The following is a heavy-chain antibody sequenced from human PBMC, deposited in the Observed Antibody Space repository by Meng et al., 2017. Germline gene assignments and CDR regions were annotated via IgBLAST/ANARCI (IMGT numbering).Heavy chain of an antibody. Sequence: VEVVVGGGGLVPPWSALRLSFAASGCTFSSYGMHWVRQAPGKGLEWVAVIWYDGSNKYYADSVKGRFTISRDNSKNTLYLQMNSLRAEDTAVYYCASGGEQQLTQNWFDPWGQGTLVTVSS. CDR3: ASGGEQQLTQNWFDP. V-gene: IGHV3-33*08. D-gene: IGHD6-13*01. J-gene: IGHJ5*02. CDR2: IWYDGSNK. CDR1: GCTFSSYG.